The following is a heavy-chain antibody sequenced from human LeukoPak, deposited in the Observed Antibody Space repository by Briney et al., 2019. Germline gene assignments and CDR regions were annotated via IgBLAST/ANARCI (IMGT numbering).Heavy chain of an antibody. CDR2: ISNDGSKK. V-gene: IGHV3-30*18. D-gene: IGHD5-18*01. CDR1: GFTFSSYG. Sequence: QAGGSLRLSCAATGFTFSSYGMHWVRQAPGKGLDWVAVISNDGSKKYYAGSVKGRFTISRDNSKNTLSLQVSSLRAEDTAVYYCAKDRYSYAFKYSDSWGQGTLVTVSS. CDR3: AKDRYSYAFKYSDS. J-gene: IGHJ4*02.